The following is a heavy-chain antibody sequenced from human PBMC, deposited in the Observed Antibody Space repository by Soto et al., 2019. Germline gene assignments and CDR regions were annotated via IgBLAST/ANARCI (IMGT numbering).Heavy chain of an antibody. Sequence: GGSLRLSCAASGFTFSSHGMLWVRQAPGKGLEWVAVISYDGSNKYYADSVKGRFTISRDNSKNTLFLQMNSLRAEDTAVYFCANDRDGYNVPFDSWGQGDLVTVSS. D-gene: IGHD1-1*01. CDR3: ANDRDGYNVPFDS. CDR2: ISYDGSNK. CDR1: GFTFSSHG. J-gene: IGHJ4*02. V-gene: IGHV3-30*18.